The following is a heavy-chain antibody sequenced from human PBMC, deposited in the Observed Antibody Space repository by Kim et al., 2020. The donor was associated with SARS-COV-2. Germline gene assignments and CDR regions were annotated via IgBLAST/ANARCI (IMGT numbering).Heavy chain of an antibody. J-gene: IGHJ6*02. Sequence: GGSLRLSCAASGFTFSDYYMSWIRQAPGKGLEWVSYISSSGSITYYADSVKGRFTISRDNAKNSLYVQMNSLRAEDTAVYYCARDGGTYFYQYGMDVWGQGTTVTVSS. CDR1: GFTFSDYY. CDR3: ARDGGTYFYQYGMDV. V-gene: IGHV3-11*01. D-gene: IGHD3-16*01. CDR2: ISSSGSIT.